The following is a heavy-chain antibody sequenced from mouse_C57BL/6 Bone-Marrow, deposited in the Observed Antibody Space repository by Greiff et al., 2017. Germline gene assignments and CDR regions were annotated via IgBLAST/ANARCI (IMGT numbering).Heavy chain of an antibody. CDR2: IDPSDSYT. V-gene: IGHV1-69*01. D-gene: IGHD1-1*01. J-gene: IGHJ1*03. CDR3: ARYYYSPYWYFDV. CDR1: GYTFTSYW. Sequence: QVQLQQPGAALVMPGASVKLSCKASGYTFTSYWMHWVKQRPGQGLEWIGEIDPSDSYTTYNQKFKGKSTLTVDKSSSTAYMQLSSLTSEDSAVYYCARYYYSPYWYFDVWGTGTTVTVSS.